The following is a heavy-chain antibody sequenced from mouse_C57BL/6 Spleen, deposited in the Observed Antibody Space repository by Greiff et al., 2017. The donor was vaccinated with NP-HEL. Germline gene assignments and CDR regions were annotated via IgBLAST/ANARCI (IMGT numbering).Heavy chain of an antibody. Sequence: EVKLMESGEGLVKPGGSLKLSCAASGFTFSSYAMSWVRQTPEKRLEWVAYISSGGDYIYYADTVKGRFTMSRDNARNTLYLQMSSLKSEDTAVYYCTYYGNYYAMDYWGQGTSVTVSS. D-gene: IGHD2-1*01. CDR1: GFTFSSYA. J-gene: IGHJ4*01. V-gene: IGHV5-9-1*02. CDR2: ISSGGDYI. CDR3: TYYGNYYAMDY.